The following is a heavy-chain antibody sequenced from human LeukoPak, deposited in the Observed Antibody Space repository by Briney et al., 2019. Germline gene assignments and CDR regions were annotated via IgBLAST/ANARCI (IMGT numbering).Heavy chain of an antibody. Sequence: GGSLRLSCAASGFTFSSYNMNWVRQAPGKGLEWVSSISSSSSYIYYADSVKGRSTISRDNAKNSLYLQMNSLRAEDTAVYYCARAGSYYYDSSGYFNYWGQGTLVTVSS. V-gene: IGHV3-21*01. D-gene: IGHD3-22*01. J-gene: IGHJ4*02. CDR3: ARAGSYYYDSSGYFNY. CDR2: ISSSSSYI. CDR1: GFTFSSYN.